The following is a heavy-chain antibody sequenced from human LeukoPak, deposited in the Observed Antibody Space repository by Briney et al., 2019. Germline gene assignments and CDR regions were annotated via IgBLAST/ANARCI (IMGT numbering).Heavy chain of an antibody. CDR1: GFTFSSYA. J-gene: IGHJ4*02. Sequence: PGGSLRLSCAASGFTFSSYAMHWVLQPPGKGLEWVAVISYDGSNKYYADSVKGRFTIYRDNSKNTLYLQMNSLRAEDTAVYYCAREGALQWELSFDYWGQGTLVTVSS. V-gene: IGHV3-30-3*01. D-gene: IGHD1-26*01. CDR3: AREGALQWELSFDY. CDR2: ISYDGSNK.